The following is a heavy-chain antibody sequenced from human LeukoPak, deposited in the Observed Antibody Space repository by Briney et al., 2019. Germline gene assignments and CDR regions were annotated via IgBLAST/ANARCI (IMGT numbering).Heavy chain of an antibody. J-gene: IGHJ5*02. D-gene: IGHD6-13*01. CDR3: ARDQIVHLPGIAAAGRVSWFDP. V-gene: IGHV4-39*07. CDR1: GGSISSGGYY. Sequence: PSETLSLTCTVSGGSISSGGYYWGWIRQPPGKGLEWIGSIYYSGSTYYNPSLKSRVTISVDTSKNQFSLKLSSVTAADTAVYYCARDQIVHLPGIAAAGRVSWFDPWGQGTLVTVSS. CDR2: IYYSGST.